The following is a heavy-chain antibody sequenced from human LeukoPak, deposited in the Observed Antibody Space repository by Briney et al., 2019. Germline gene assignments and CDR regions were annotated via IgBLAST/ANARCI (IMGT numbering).Heavy chain of an antibody. CDR2: ISGSGGTT. D-gene: IGHD5-24*01. J-gene: IGHJ3*01. V-gene: IGHV3-23*01. CDR1: GFTLSSYA. Sequence: GGSLRLSCAASGFTLSSYAMSWVRQAPGKGLEWVSGISGSGGTTYYADSVKGRFIISRDNSKNTLYLQMNSLRVEDTAMYFCAKDIQLSTWGLGTMVTVSS. CDR3: AKDIQLST.